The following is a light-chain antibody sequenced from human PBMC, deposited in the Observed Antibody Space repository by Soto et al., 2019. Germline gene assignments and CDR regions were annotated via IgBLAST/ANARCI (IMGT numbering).Light chain of an antibody. J-gene: IGKJ2*01. V-gene: IGKV3-20*01. CDR2: GAS. Sequence: EIVLTQSPGTLSLSPGERATLSCRASQSLTSNYLAWYQQKPGQAPRLLISGASSRATCIPDRFTGSGSGTDFTLTISRLEPEDFAVYYCQQYGSSPPTFGQGTKLEI. CDR1: QSLTSNY. CDR3: QQYGSSPPT.